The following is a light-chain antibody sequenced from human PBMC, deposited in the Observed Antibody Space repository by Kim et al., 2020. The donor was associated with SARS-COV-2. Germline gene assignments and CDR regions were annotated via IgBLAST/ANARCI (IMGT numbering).Light chain of an antibody. CDR1: QGVTSN. CDR3: QQYNNWPIT. Sequence: VSPGERATLSCRASQGVTSNLAWYQHKPGQPPRLLIYVASTRATGVPDRFSGSGSGTEFTLTISSLQSEDFALYYCQQYNNWPITFGQGTRLEIK. CDR2: VAS. V-gene: IGKV3-15*01. J-gene: IGKJ5*01.